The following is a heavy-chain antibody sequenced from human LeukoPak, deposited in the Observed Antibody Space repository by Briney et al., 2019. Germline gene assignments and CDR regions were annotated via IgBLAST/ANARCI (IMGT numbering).Heavy chain of an antibody. CDR1: GFSFRSYS. V-gene: IGHV3-21*01. J-gene: IGHJ4*02. CDR2: ITGSRSYI. Sequence: SGGSLRLSCAASGFSFRSYSMDWVHQAPGKGLEWVSSITGSRSYISYADSVKGRFTISRDNAENSLFLQMNSLRPEDTAVYFCARDRLEGGETFDSWGQGTLVTVSS. CDR3: ARDRLEGGETFDS. D-gene: IGHD1-1*01.